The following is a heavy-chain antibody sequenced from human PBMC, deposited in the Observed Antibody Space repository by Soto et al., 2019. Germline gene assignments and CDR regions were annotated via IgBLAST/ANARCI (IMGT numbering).Heavy chain of an antibody. CDR2: ISAYNGNT. J-gene: IGHJ6*02. D-gene: IGHD4-17*01. Sequence: QVQLVQSGAEVKKPGASVKVSCKASGYTFTSYGISWVRQAPGQGLEWMGWISAYNGNTNYAQKLQGRVIMTTDTSTSTAYMELRSLRSDDTAVYYCASRNYGDYYYYYGMDVWGQGTTVTVSS. CDR3: ASRNYGDYYYYYGMDV. CDR1: GYTFTSYG. V-gene: IGHV1-18*01.